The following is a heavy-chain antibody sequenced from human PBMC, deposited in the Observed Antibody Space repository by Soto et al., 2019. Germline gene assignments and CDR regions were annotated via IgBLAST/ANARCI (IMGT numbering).Heavy chain of an antibody. J-gene: IGHJ3*02. D-gene: IGHD3-22*01. Sequence: GGSLRLSCAASGFTFSSYAMHWVRQAPGKGLEWVAVISYDGSNKYYADSVKGRFTISRDNSKNTLYLQMNSLRAEDTAVYYCARNRAIVGRDAFDIWGQGTMVTVSS. CDR1: GFTFSSYA. CDR3: ARNRAIVGRDAFDI. CDR2: ISYDGSNK. V-gene: IGHV3-30-3*01.